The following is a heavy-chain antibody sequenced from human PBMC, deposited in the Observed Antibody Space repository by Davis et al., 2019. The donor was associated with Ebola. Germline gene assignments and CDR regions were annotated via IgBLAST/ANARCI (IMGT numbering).Heavy chain of an antibody. D-gene: IGHD6-13*01. CDR1: GFTVSSNY. J-gene: IGHJ4*02. CDR3: AKGGVIADGRIDY. CDR2: VSGSGGST. Sequence: PGGSLRLSCAASGFTVSSNYMSWVRQAPGKGLEWVSAVSGSGGSTYYGDSVKGRFTISRDNSKNTLYLQMNSLRAEDTAVYYCAKGGVIADGRIDYWGQGTLVTVSS. V-gene: IGHV3-23*01.